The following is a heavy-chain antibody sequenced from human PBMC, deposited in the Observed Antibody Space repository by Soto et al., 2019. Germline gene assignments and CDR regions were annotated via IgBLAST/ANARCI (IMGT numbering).Heavy chain of an antibody. Sequence: ASVKVSCKAFGYTFSSYDINWVRQATGQGLEWMGWMDPKSGNTGYVQKFQGRVTMTRNTSISTAYMELSSLRSEDTAVYYCARGVFSGHVWGQGTTVTVSS. CDR3: ARGVFSGHV. J-gene: IGHJ6*02. CDR1: GYTFSSYD. CDR2: MDPKSGNT. V-gene: IGHV1-8*02.